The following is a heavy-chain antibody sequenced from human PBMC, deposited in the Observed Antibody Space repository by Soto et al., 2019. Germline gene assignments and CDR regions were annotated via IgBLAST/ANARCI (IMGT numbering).Heavy chain of an antibody. CDR1: GFMFSSAW. D-gene: IGHD1-1*01. Sequence: EVQVVESGGDLVEPGGSLRLSCVTSGFMFSSAWMSWVRQAPGKGLAWVARIKRTKDGGARDYAAPVNGRFSISRDDSKSTVYLQMYSLRVEDTALYYCVEGWNDFWGQGTLVTVSS. CDR3: VEGWNDF. J-gene: IGHJ4*02. V-gene: IGHV3-15*01. CDR2: IKRTKDGGAR.